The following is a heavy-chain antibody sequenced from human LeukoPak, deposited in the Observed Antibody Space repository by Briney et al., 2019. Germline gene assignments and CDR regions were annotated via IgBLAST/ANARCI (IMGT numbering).Heavy chain of an antibody. CDR1: GYTFTSYA. CDR2: INAGNGNT. CDR3: ARGAPYGDHNWDY. Sequence: GASVKVSCTASGYTFTSYAMHWVRQAPGQRLEWMGWINAGNGNTKYSQKFQGRVTITRDTSASTAYMELSSLRSEDTAVYYCARGAPYGDHNWDYWGQGTLVTVSS. D-gene: IGHD4-17*01. V-gene: IGHV1-3*01. J-gene: IGHJ4*02.